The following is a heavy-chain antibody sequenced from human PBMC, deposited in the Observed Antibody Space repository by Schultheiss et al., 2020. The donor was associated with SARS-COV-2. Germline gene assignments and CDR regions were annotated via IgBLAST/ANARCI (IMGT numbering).Heavy chain of an antibody. J-gene: IGHJ6*03. V-gene: IGHV4-30-4*01. CDR1: GGSISSGDYY. D-gene: IGHD3-3*01. CDR2: IYYSGST. CDR3: ARAMRVGRTYYDFWSGYSGYYYYYYMDV. Sequence: SETLSLTCTVSGGSISSGDYYWSWIRQPPGKGLEWIGYIYYSGSTYYNPSLKSRVTISVDTSKNQFSLKLSSVTAADTAVYYCARAMRVGRTYYDFWSGYSGYYYYYYMDVWGKGTTVTVSS.